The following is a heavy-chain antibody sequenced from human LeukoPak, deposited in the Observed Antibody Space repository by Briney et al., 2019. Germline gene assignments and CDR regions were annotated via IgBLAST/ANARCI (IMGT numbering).Heavy chain of an antibody. Sequence: PGGSLRLSCAASGFTFSSYAMSWVRQAPGKGLEWVSAISGSGGSTYYADSVKGRFTISRDNSKNTLYLQMNSLRAEDTAVYYCATSGTHWELHRYFDYWGQGTLVTVSS. CDR2: ISGSGGST. D-gene: IGHD1-26*01. V-gene: IGHV3-23*01. J-gene: IGHJ4*02. CDR3: ATSGTHWELHRYFDY. CDR1: GFTFSSYA.